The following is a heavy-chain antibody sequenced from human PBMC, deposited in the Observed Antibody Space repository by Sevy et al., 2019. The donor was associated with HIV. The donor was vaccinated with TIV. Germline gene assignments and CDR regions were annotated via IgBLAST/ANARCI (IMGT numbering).Heavy chain of an antibody. D-gene: IGHD3-22*01. Sequence: GGSLRLSCAVSGFSFDSYGMTWVRQAPGKGLEWVSGISGSGTRTYYADSVKGRFIISRDNSKNTLYLQMNSLRSEAPAIYYWGKGGGGHYDPDEIGYYFYYYNMDVWGKGTTVTVSS. CDR3: GKGGGGHYDPDEIGYYFYYYNMDV. CDR1: GFSFDSYG. CDR2: ISGSGTRT. V-gene: IGHV3-23*01. J-gene: IGHJ6*03.